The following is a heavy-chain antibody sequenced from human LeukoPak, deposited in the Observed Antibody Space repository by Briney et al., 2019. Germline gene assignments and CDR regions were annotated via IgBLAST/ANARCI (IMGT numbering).Heavy chain of an antibody. V-gene: IGHV3-7*01. Sequence: GGSLRLSCAASGFTFSNYWMSWVRQAPGKGLEWVAHIKQDGSEKYYVDSVKGRFTISRDNAKNSLYLQMNSLRAEDTAVYYCASLGPYWYFDLWGRGTLVTVSS. J-gene: IGHJ2*01. CDR3: ASLGPYWYFDL. CDR1: GFTFSNYW. D-gene: IGHD3-10*01. CDR2: IKQDGSEK.